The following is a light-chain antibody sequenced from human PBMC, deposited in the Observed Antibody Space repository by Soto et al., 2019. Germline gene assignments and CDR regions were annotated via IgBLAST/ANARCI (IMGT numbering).Light chain of an antibody. CDR3: QQYDIWPPYT. CDR2: GAS. CDR1: HSVSSN. V-gene: IGKV3-15*01. J-gene: IGKJ2*01. Sequence: EIVMTQSPATLSVSPGERATLSCRASHSVSSNLAWYQQRLGQTPRLLISGASTRATGIPARFSGSVSGTEFILTISSLQSEDFAICYCQQYDIWPPYTLGQGTKVDI.